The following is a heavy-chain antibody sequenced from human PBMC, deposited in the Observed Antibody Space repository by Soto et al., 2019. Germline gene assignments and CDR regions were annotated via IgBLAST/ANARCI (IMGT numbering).Heavy chain of an antibody. CDR3: TRAYYDRSAYYLA. J-gene: IGHJ5*02. CDR1: GFTFSGSA. Sequence: GGSLRLSCAASGFTFSGSAVHWVRQASGKGLEWLGRIRTMANSYATAYAASVKGRFTISRDDSKNTAFLQMNSLNTEDTAVYFCTRAYYDRSAYYLAWGQRTLVTVSS. CDR2: IRTMANSYAT. D-gene: IGHD3-22*01. V-gene: IGHV3-73*01.